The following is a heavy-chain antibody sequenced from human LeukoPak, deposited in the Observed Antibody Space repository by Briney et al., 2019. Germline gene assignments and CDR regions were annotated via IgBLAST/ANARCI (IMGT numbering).Heavy chain of an antibody. V-gene: IGHV4-61*01. CDR1: GGSISSGSYY. CDR2: IYYSGST. Sequence: SETLSLTCTVSGGSISSGSYYWSWIRQPPGKGLEWIGYIYYSGSTNYNPSLKSRVTISVDTSKNQFSLKLSSVTAADTAVYYCARRYCSGGSCPPRPYYYYYYMDVWGKGTTVTVSS. J-gene: IGHJ6*03. D-gene: IGHD2-15*01. CDR3: ARRYCSGGSCPPRPYYYYYYMDV.